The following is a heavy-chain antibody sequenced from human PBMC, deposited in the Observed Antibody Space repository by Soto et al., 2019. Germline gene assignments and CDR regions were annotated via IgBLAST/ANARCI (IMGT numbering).Heavy chain of an antibody. J-gene: IGHJ6*02. CDR2: ISSSGSTI. Sequence: LRLSCAASGFTFSSYEMNWVRQAPGKGLEWVSYISSSGSTIYYADSVKGRFTISRDNAKNSLYLQMNSLRAEDTAVYYCARGVAAGVYYYYGMDVWGQGTTVTVSS. D-gene: IGHD6-13*01. CDR1: GFTFSSYE. V-gene: IGHV3-48*03. CDR3: ARGVAAGVYYYYGMDV.